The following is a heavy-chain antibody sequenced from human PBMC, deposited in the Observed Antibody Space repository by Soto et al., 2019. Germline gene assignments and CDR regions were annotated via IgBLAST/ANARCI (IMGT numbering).Heavy chain of an antibody. J-gene: IGHJ5*02. CDR3: ASSTLRFLEFLNWFDP. CDR1: GFTFSDYY. CDR2: ISSSGSTI. Sequence: GGSLRLSCAASGFTFSDYYMSWIRQAPGKGLEWVSYISSSGSTIYYADSVKGRFTISRDNAKNSLYLQMNSLRAEDTAVYYCASSTLRFLEFLNWFDPWGQGTLVTVSS. V-gene: IGHV3-11*01. D-gene: IGHD3-3*01.